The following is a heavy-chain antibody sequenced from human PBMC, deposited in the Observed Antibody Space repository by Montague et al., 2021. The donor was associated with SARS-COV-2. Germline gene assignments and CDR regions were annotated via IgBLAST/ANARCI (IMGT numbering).Heavy chain of an antibody. CDR1: GFTFSSYA. V-gene: IGHV3-30*04. J-gene: IGHJ3*02. D-gene: IGHD5-24*01. CDR3: ARDPDGYNEDGAFDI. Sequence: SLRLSCAASGFTFSSYAMHWVRQAPGKGLEWVAVISYHGSNKYYLDSVKGRFTIPRDNSKNTLYLQMNSLRAEDTAVYYCARDPDGYNEDGAFDIWGQGTMVTVSS. CDR2: ISYHGSNK.